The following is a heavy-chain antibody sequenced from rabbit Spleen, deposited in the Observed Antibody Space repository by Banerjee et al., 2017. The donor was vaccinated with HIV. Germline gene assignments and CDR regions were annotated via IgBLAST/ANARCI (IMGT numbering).Heavy chain of an antibody. CDR2: IYVGSSDDS. CDR3: ARGSAMMTMVITGYYFTL. Sequence: QSLEESGGGLVKPEGSLKLSCTASGFSFSSSDYMCWVRQAPGKGLEWIACIYVGSSDDSYYASWAKGRFTISKTSSTTVTLQMTSLTAADTATYFCARGSAMMTMVITGYYFTLWGPGTLVTVS. J-gene: IGHJ4*01. CDR1: GFSFSSSDY. V-gene: IGHV1S40*01. D-gene: IGHD2-1*01.